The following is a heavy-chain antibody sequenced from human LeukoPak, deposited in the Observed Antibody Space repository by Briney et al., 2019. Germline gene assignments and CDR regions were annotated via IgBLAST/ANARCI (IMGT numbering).Heavy chain of an antibody. D-gene: IGHD3-16*01. Sequence: SETLSLTCTVSGGSISSSGYFWGWIRQPPGKGLEWIGSTYDRGDTYYNPSLQSRVTISIETSKTQFSLKLSSVTAADTAVYYCARTSTGGFDPWGRGSWSPSPQ. CDR1: GGSISSSGYF. J-gene: IGHJ5*02. CDR2: TYDRGDT. V-gene: IGHV4-39*07. CDR3: ARTSTGGFDP.